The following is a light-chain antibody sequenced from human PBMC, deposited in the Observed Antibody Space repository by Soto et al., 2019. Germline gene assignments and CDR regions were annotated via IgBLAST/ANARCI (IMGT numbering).Light chain of an antibody. CDR3: QQSYSTTWT. V-gene: IGKV1-39*01. Sequence: DIQMTQSPSSLSASVGDRVTITCRASQGISTYLNWYQQKPGKAPKLLIYAASSLQSGVPSRFSGSGSETDFTLTISSLQPEDFATYSCQQSYSTTWTFGQGTNVDIK. J-gene: IGKJ1*01. CDR2: AAS. CDR1: QGISTY.